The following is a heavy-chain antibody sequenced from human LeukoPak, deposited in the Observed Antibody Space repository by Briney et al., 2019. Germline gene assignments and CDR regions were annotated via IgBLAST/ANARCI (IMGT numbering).Heavy chain of an antibody. CDR3: AREEMGGTTRSGALT. Sequence: GGSLRLSCAASGFTFSSFGMHWVRQAPGKGPEWVAVISYLANSQYYADSVKGRFIISRDDSKNTLYLQMNSLRPEDTAVYYCAREEMGGTTRSGALTWGQGTLVTVSS. V-gene: IGHV3-30*03. J-gene: IGHJ5*02. D-gene: IGHD1-14*01. CDR2: ISYLANSQ. CDR1: GFTFSSFG.